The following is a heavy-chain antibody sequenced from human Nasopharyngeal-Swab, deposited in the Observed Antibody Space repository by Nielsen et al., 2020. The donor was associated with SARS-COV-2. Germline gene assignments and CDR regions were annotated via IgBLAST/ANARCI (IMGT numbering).Heavy chain of an antibody. CDR2: VYSSGST. CDR3: ARENSGYERGLDY. Sequence: SETLSPTCTVSGGSMTTYYWTWIRQPPGRGLEWVGFVYSSGSTTYNPSLRSRVAISINTSKNQFSLKVTSVTAADTAVYYCARENSGYERGLDYWAQGTLVTVSS. J-gene: IGHJ4*02. D-gene: IGHD5-12*01. CDR1: GGSMTTYY. V-gene: IGHV4-59*13.